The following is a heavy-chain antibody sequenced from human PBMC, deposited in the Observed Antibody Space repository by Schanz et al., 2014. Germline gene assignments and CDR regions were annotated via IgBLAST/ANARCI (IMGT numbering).Heavy chain of an antibody. Sequence: EVQLVTSGGDLVQPGGSLRLSCAASGFTFSGYAMSWVRQAPGKGLEWVSSLSGGSSYIFYADSVKGRFTISRDNARYLLYLEMNSLRAEDTAVYYCARGRARQLVHWFDPWGQGTLVTVSS. V-gene: IGHV3-21*02. CDR2: LSGGSSYI. J-gene: IGHJ5*02. CDR3: ARGRARQLVHWFDP. CDR1: GFTFSGYA. D-gene: IGHD6-13*01.